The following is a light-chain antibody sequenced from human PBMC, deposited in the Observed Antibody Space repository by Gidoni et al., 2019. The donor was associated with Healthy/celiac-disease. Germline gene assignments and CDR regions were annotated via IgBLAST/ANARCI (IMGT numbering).Light chain of an antibody. CDR2: DVS. CDR3: CSYAGSYTYVV. Sequence: QSALTQPRSVSGFPGQSVTISCTGTSSYVGGYNYVSWYQQHPGKAPKLMIYDVSKRPSGVPDRFSGSKSGNTASLTISGLQAEDEADYYCCSYAGSYTYVVFGGGTKLTV. V-gene: IGLV2-11*02. J-gene: IGLJ2*01. CDR1: SSYVGGYNY.